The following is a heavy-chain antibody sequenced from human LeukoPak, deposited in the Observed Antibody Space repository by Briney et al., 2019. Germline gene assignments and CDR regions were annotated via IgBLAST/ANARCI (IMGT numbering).Heavy chain of an antibody. J-gene: IGHJ4*02. Sequence: ASVKVSCKASGYTFTGYYMHWVRQAPGQGLEWMGWINPNSGGTNYAQEFQGRVTMTRDTSISTAYMELSRLRFDDTAVYYCARGGYYGSGRRIDYWGQGTLVTVSS. CDR1: GYTFTGYY. CDR3: ARGGYYGSGRRIDY. CDR2: INPNSGGT. D-gene: IGHD3-10*01. V-gene: IGHV1-2*02.